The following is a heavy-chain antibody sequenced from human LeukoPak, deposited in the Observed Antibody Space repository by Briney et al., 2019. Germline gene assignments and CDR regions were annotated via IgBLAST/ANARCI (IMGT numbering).Heavy chain of an antibody. J-gene: IGHJ5*02. CDR3: ARTYCSSTSCYAGWFDP. CDR2: IYPGDSDT. V-gene: IGHV5-51*01. Sequence: PGESLKSSCKGSGYSFTNYWIGWVRQMPGKGREWLGIIYPGDSDTRYSPSFQGQVTISADKSISTAYLQWSSLKASDTAMYYCARTYCSSTSCYAGWFDPWGQGTLVTVSS. D-gene: IGHD2-2*01. CDR1: GYSFTNYW.